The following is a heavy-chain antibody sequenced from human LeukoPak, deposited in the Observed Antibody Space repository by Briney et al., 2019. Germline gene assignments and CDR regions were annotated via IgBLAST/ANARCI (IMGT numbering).Heavy chain of an antibody. V-gene: IGHV3-11*01. CDR1: GFTFSDYY. CDR3: ASGYSSSSDY. CDR2: ISSSGSTI. Sequence: GGSLTLYCSASGFTFSDYYMSWIRQAPGMGLEWVSYISSSGSTIYYADSVKGRFTISRDNAKNSPYLQMNSLRAEDTAVYYCASGYSSSSDYWGQGTLVTVSS. D-gene: IGHD6-13*01. J-gene: IGHJ4*02.